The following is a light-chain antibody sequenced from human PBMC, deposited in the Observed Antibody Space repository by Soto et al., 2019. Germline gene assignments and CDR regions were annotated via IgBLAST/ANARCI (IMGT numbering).Light chain of an antibody. J-gene: IGKJ4*01. Sequence: EIVLTQSPATLSVSPGERVTLSCRASQSVSDNLAWYQQKPGQAPRLLIYGASIRATDIPARFSGSGSGTEFSLTISSLQSEDFAVYYCQQYNDWPLTFGGGTTVDIK. CDR1: QSVSDN. V-gene: IGKV3D-15*01. CDR3: QQYNDWPLT. CDR2: GAS.